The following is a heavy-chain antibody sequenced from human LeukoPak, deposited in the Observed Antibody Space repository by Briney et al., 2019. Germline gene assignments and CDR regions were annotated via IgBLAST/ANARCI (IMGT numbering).Heavy chain of an antibody. D-gene: IGHD4-17*01. J-gene: IGHJ3*02. V-gene: IGHV4-59*11. CDR3: ARDLVTVTKGFDI. CDR1: GDSFSSHY. Sequence: PSEPLSLTCAVSGDSFSSHYWTWIRQSPGTGLEWIGYISHIGRTNYNPSPKSRVTISIDTSKNQFSLKLRSVTAADTAVYYCARDLVTVTKGFDIWGQGTMVGVSS. CDR2: ISHIGRT.